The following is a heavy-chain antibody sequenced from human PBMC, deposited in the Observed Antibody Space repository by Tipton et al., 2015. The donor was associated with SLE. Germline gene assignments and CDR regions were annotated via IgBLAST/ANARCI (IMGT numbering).Heavy chain of an antibody. CDR3: AKGVKATLFDY. J-gene: IGHJ4*02. V-gene: IGHV3-23*01. Sequence: SLRLSCAASGFTVSSNYMSWVRQAPGKGLEWVSAISGSGGSTYYADSVKGRFTISRDNSKNTLYLQMNSLRAEDTAVYYCAKGVKATLFDYWGQGTLVTVSS. CDR1: GFTVSSNY. D-gene: IGHD1-26*01. CDR2: ISGSGGST.